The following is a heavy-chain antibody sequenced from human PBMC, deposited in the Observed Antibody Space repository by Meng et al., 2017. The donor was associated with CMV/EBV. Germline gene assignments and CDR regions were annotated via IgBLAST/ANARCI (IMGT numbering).Heavy chain of an antibody. Sequence: GGSLRLSCAASGFTFSSYGMHWVRQAPGKGLEWVALMSYGGSNKYYADSVKGRFTISRDNSNNTLYLQMNSLRAEDTAVYYCARDRSSPASPQPSYGMDVWGQGTTVTVSS. J-gene: IGHJ6*02. CDR3: ARDRSSPASPQPSYGMDV. V-gene: IGHV3-30*04. CDR2: MSYGGSNK. D-gene: IGHD1-14*01. CDR1: GFTFSSYG.